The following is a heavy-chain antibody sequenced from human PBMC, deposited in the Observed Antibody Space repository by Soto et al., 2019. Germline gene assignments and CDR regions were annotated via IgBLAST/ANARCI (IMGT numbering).Heavy chain of an antibody. J-gene: IGHJ6*02. CDR2: TYYRSKWYN. CDR3: ARERGSDTAMVTNYYYYGMDA. D-gene: IGHD5-18*01. CDR1: GDSVSSNSAA. V-gene: IGHV6-1*01. Sequence: SQTLSLTCAISGDSVSSNSAAWNWIRQSPSRGLEWLGRTYYRSKWYNDYAVSVKSRITINPDTSKNQFSLQLNSVTPEDTAVYYCARERGSDTAMVTNYYYYGMDAWGQGTTVTVSS.